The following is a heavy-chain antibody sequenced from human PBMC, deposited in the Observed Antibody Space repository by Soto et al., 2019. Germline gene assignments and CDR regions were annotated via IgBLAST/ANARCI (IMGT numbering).Heavy chain of an antibody. J-gene: IGHJ6*02. CDR3: ACRTYVLRFLEGLPHKVCFYYGMDV. CDR1: GGTFSSYA. D-gene: IGHD3-3*01. Sequence: GASVKVSFKASGGTFSSYAISWLRQAPGQGLEWMGGTIPIFGTANYAQKFQGRVTITADESTSTAYMELSSLRSEDTAVYYCACRTYVLRFLEGLPHKVCFYYGMDVWGQGTTVTVSS. CDR2: TIPIFGTA. V-gene: IGHV1-69*13.